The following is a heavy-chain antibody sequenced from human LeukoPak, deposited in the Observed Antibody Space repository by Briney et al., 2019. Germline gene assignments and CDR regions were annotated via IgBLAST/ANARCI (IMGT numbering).Heavy chain of an antibody. CDR2: IIPILGIA. D-gene: IGHD6-19*01. Sequence: SVKVSCKASGGTFSSYTISWVRQAPGQGLEWMGRIIPILGIANYAQKFQGRVTITADKSTSTAYMELSSLRSEDTAVYYCARDGAGSGRADQHWGQGTLVTVSS. CDR1: GGTFSSYT. J-gene: IGHJ1*01. CDR3: ARDGAGSGRADQH. V-gene: IGHV1-69*04.